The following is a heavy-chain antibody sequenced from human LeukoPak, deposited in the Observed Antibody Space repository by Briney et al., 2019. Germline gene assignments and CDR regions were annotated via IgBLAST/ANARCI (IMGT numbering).Heavy chain of an antibody. CDR3: ASSYSSGWTSDY. J-gene: IGHJ4*02. CDR1: GFTFSSYG. D-gene: IGHD6-19*01. CDR2: IRYDGSNK. Sequence: GGSLRLSCAASGFTFSSYGMHWVRQAPGKGLEWVAFIRYDGSNKYYADSVKGRFTISRDNAKNSLYLQMNSLRAEDTAVYYCASSYSSGWTSDYWGQGTLVTVSS. V-gene: IGHV3-30*02.